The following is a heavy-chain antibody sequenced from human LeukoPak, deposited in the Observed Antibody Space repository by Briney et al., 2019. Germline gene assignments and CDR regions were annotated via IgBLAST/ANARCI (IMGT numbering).Heavy chain of an antibody. CDR3: AKDYYYDSSGYYPFPTFDY. Sequence: PGGSLRLSCAASGFTFSSYAMSWVRQAPGKGLDLVSAISGSGGSTYYADSVKGRFTISRDNSKNTVYLQMNSLRAEDTAVYYCAKDYYYDSSGYYPFPTFDYWGQGTLVTVSS. D-gene: IGHD3-22*01. V-gene: IGHV3-23*01. J-gene: IGHJ4*02. CDR2: ISGSGGST. CDR1: GFTFSSYA.